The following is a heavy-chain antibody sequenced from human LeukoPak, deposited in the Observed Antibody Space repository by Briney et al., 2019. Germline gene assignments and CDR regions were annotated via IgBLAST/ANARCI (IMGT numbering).Heavy chain of an antibody. CDR3: ARVYQGGNSDFDY. Sequence: GGSLRLSCAASGFTFNTYNMNWVRQAPGKGLEWVSCISPSSDSIDYADSGKGRFTISRDNARNSLYLQMNSLRAEDTAVYYCARVYQGGNSDFDYWGQGTLVTVSS. CDR2: ISPSSDSI. V-gene: IGHV3-21*01. D-gene: IGHD4-23*01. CDR1: GFTFNTYN. J-gene: IGHJ4*02.